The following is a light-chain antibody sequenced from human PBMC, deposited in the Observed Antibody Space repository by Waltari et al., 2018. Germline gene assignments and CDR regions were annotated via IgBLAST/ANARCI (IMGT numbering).Light chain of an antibody. V-gene: IGLV2-14*03. Sequence: QSALTQPASVSGSPGQSITLSCTGTSSDVGRYDYVPWYQQHPGKAPKLMIYDVSSRPSGVSNRFSGSKSGNTASLTISGLQAEDEADYYCNSYASGSNGVFGGGTRLTVL. CDR1: SSDVGRYDY. CDR2: DVS. CDR3: NSYASGSNGV. J-gene: IGLJ3*02.